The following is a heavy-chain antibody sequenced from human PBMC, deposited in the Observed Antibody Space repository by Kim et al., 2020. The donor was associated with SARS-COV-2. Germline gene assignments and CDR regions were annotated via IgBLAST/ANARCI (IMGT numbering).Heavy chain of an antibody. CDR1: GFTFSSYA. V-gene: IGHV3-64D*09. D-gene: IGHD3-22*01. CDR2: ISSNGGST. Sequence: GGSLRLSCSASGFTFSSYAMHWVRQAPGKGLEYVSAISSNGGSTYYADSVKGRFTISRDNSKNTLYLQMSSLRAEDTAVYYCVKDQISMIVVVGAFRYWGQGTLVTVSS. J-gene: IGHJ4*02. CDR3: VKDQISMIVVVGAFRY.